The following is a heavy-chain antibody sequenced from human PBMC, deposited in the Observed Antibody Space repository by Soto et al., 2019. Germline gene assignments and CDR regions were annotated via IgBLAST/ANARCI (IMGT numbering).Heavy chain of an antibody. D-gene: IGHD3-16*02. J-gene: IGHJ4*02. CDR2: IYYSGST. V-gene: IGHV4-31*03. Sequence: QVQLQESGPGLVKPSQTLSLTCTVSGGSISSGGYYWGWIRQHPGKGLEWIGYIYYSGSTYYNPSLKSRVTIAVDTSKIQCSLKLSSVTAADTAVYYCASYMITFGGVIVIGRDWGQGTLVTVSS. CDR1: GGSISSGGYY. CDR3: ASYMITFGGVIVIGRD.